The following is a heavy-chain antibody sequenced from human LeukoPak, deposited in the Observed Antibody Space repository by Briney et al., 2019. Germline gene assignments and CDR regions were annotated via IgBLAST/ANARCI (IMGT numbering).Heavy chain of an antibody. V-gene: IGHV4-39*01. D-gene: IGHD5-12*01. J-gene: IGHJ4*02. CDR2: IYYSGST. Sequence: SETLSLTCTVSGGSVSSGSYYWSWIRQPPGKGLEWIGSIYYSGSTYYNPSLKSRVTISVDTSKNQFSLKLSSVTAADTAVYYCAGARSGYDPTNFDYWGQGTLVTVSS. CDR1: GGSVSSGSYY. CDR3: AGARSGYDPTNFDY.